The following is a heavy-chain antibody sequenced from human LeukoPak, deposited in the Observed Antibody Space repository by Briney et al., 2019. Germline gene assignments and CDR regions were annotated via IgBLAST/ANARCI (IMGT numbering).Heavy chain of an antibody. D-gene: IGHD2/OR15-2a*01. Sequence: PGGSLRLSCAASGFAFSIYGMHWVRQSPGKGLEWVAFIRYDGSNKYYADSVKGRFTISRDNSKNTLYLQMNSLRAEDTAVYYCARDWFHAIDYWGQGTLVTVSS. V-gene: IGHV3-30*02. CDR3: ARDWFHAIDY. J-gene: IGHJ4*02. CDR1: GFAFSIYG. CDR2: IRYDGSNK.